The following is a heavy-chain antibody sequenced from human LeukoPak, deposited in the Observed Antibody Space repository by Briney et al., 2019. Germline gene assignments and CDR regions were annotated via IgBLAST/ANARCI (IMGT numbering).Heavy chain of an antibody. CDR2: ISGSGGST. D-gene: IGHD6-13*01. CDR1: GFTFSSYA. CDR3: AKDLVYSNYYFDY. Sequence: GGSLRLSCAASGFTFSSYAMSWVRQAPGKGLEWVSAISGSGGSTYYADSVKGRFTISKDNSKNTLYLQMNSLRAEDTAVYYCAKDLVYSNYYFDYWGQGTLVTVSS. V-gene: IGHV3-23*01. J-gene: IGHJ4*02.